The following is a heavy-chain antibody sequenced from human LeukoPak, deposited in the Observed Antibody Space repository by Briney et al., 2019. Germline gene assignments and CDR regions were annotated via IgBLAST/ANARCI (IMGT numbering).Heavy chain of an antibody. CDR1: GGSFSGYY. V-gene: IGHV4-34*01. CDR2: INHSGST. D-gene: IGHD6-13*01. Sequence: SETLSLTCAVYGGSFSGYYWSWIRQPPGKGLEWIGEINHSGSTNYNPSLKSRVTISVDTSKNQFSLKLSSVTAADTAVYYCARGRYSSSWYRWFDPWGQGTLVTVSS. J-gene: IGHJ5*02. CDR3: ARGRYSSSWYRWFDP.